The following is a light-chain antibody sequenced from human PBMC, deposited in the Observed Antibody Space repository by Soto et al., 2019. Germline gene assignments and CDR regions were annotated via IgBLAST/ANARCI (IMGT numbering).Light chain of an antibody. CDR2: DVI. J-gene: IGLJ1*01. V-gene: IGLV2-11*01. CDR3: CSYAGSYTHV. Sequence: QSALTQPRSVSGSPGQSVTFSCTGTSSDVGAYIYVSWYQQHPGKAPKLIIYDVIKRPSGVPDRFSGSKSGNTASLTISGLQAEDEADYYCCSYAGSYTHVFGTGTKVNRP. CDR1: SSDVGAYIY.